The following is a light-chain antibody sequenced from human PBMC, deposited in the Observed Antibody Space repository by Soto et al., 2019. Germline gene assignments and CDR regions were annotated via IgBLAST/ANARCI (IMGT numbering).Light chain of an antibody. CDR2: GAS. Sequence: DIQMTQSPSSLSASVGDRVTITCQASEDISDSLNWYQQKPRQAPKLLISGASSLERGVPSRFRGSRSETDFTFTISSLQPEDIETYYCQQYVTVQLNFGGGTKVDIX. CDR3: QQYVTVQLN. J-gene: IGKJ4*01. V-gene: IGKV1-33*01. CDR1: EDISDS.